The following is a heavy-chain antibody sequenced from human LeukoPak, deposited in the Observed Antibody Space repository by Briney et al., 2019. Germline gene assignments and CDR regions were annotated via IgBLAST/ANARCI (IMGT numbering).Heavy chain of an antibody. CDR1: GGSISSYY. D-gene: IGHD3-22*01. V-gene: IGHV4-4*07. J-gene: IGHJ4*02. Sequence: KPSETLSLTCTVSGGSISSYYWSWIRQPAGKGLEWIGRIFLSGSTNYNPSLKSRVTMSIATSKNQFSLSLRSVTAADTAVYYCARENYYDTSDWGQGTLVTVSS. CDR3: ARENYYDTSD. CDR2: IFLSGST.